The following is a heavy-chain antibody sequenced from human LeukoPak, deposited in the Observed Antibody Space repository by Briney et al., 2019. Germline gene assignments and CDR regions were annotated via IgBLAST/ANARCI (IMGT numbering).Heavy chain of an antibody. CDR1: GGTFSSYA. Sequence: SVKVSCKASGGTFSSYAISWVRQAPGQGLEWMGGIIPIFGTANYAQKFQGRVTITADESTSTAYMELSSLRSEGTAVYYCACYYGSGSYPAINWFDPWGQGTLVTVSS. CDR3: ACYYGSGSYPAINWFDP. CDR2: IIPIFGTA. V-gene: IGHV1-69*13. J-gene: IGHJ5*02. D-gene: IGHD3-10*01.